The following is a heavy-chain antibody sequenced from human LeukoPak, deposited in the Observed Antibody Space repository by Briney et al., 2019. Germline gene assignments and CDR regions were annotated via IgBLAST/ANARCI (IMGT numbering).Heavy chain of an antibody. Sequence: SVKVSCKASGGTFSSYAISWVRQAPGQGLEWMGRIIPIFGTANYAQKFQGRVTITTDESTSTAYMELSSLRSEDTAVYYCAREPIAHCGGDCLYYFDYWGQGTLVTVSS. CDR3: AREPIAHCGGDCLYYFDY. V-gene: IGHV1-69*05. CDR2: IIPIFGTA. J-gene: IGHJ4*02. CDR1: GGTFSSYA. D-gene: IGHD2-21*02.